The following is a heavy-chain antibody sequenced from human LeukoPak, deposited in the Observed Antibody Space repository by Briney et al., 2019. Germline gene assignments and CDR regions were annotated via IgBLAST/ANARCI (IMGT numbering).Heavy chain of an antibody. Sequence: GGSLRPSCAASGFTFSSYAMSWVRQAPGKGLEWVSAISGSGGSTYYADSVKGRFTISRDNSKNTLYLQMNSLRAEDTAVYYCAKGSSSWYVGRNDYWGQGTLVTVSS. CDR2: ISGSGGST. J-gene: IGHJ4*02. CDR1: GFTFSSYA. V-gene: IGHV3-23*01. CDR3: AKGSSSWYVGRNDY. D-gene: IGHD6-13*01.